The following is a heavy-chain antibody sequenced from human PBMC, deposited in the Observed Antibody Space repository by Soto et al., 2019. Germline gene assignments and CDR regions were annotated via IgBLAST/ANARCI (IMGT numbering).Heavy chain of an antibody. CDR2: IKQDGSEK. CDR1: GFTFSSYW. V-gene: IGHV3-7*01. CDR3: AKPSHAYGSGSYWYYFDY. Sequence: PGGSLRLSCAASGFTFSSYWMSWVRQAPGKGLEWVANIKQDGSEKYYVDSVKGRFTISRDNAKNSLYLQMNSLRAEDTAVYYCAKPSHAYGSGSYWYYFDYWGQGTLVTVSS. D-gene: IGHD3-10*01. J-gene: IGHJ4*02.